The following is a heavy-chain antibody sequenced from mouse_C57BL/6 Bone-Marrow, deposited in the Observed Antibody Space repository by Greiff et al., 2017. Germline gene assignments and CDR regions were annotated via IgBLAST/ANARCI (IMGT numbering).Heavy chain of an antibody. CDR1: GFTFSDYY. Sequence: EVMLVESGGGLVQPGGSLKLSCAASGFTFSDYYMYWVRQTPEKRLEWVAYISNGGGSTYYPDTVKGRFTISRDNAKNTLYLQMSRLKSEDTAMYYCARQYYYYGSFAYWGQGTLVTVSA. CDR2: ISNGGGST. J-gene: IGHJ3*01. D-gene: IGHD1-1*01. V-gene: IGHV5-12*01. CDR3: ARQYYYYGSFAY.